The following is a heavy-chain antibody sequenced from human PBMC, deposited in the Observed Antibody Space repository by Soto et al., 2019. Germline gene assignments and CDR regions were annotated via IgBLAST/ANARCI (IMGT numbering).Heavy chain of an antibody. CDR1: GFSFDDYA. D-gene: IGHD1-26*01. CDR2: ISWNSGSI. CDR3: ASGRGGNYGTYYFDY. V-gene: IGHV3-9*01. J-gene: IGHJ4*02. Sequence: EVPVVESGGGLVQPGRSLRLSCAASGFSFDDYAMHWVRQAPGKGLEWVSGISWNSGSIGYADSVKGRFTISRDNVXXSLYLQMNRLRAEDTVLYSCASGRGGNYGTYYFDYWGQGTLVTVSS.